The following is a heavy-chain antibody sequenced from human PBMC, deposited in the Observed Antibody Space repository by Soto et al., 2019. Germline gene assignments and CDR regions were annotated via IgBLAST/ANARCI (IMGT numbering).Heavy chain of an antibody. CDR2: INGNTGHT. Sequence: VQLVQSGAEVREPGASEKVSCKTSGNTFSRYGITWVRQAPGQGLEWMGWINGNTGHTIYAMNLEDRLTIKTDTSTSTAYMELRSLKSDDTAVYYCARERKWEPLPYWGQGTLVTVSS. V-gene: IGHV1-18*01. J-gene: IGHJ4*02. D-gene: IGHD1-26*01. CDR1: GNTFSRYG. CDR3: ARERKWEPLPY.